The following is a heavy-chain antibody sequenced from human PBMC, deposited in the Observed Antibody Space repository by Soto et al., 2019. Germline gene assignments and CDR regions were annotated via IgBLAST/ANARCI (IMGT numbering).Heavy chain of an antibody. CDR3: ARDRLEQTYYYYGMDV. Sequence: SETLSLTCTVSGGSVSSGSYYWSWIRQPPGKGLEWIGYIYYSGSTNYNPSLKSRVTISVDTSKNQFSLKLSSVTAADTAVYYCARDRLEQTYYYYGMDVWGQGTTVTVSS. CDR1: GGSVSSGSYY. D-gene: IGHD1-1*01. J-gene: IGHJ6*02. V-gene: IGHV4-61*01. CDR2: IYYSGST.